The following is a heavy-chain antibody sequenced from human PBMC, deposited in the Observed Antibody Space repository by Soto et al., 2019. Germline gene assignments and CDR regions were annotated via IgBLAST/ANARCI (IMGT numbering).Heavy chain of an antibody. CDR1: GFAFSSYG. V-gene: IGHV3-30*03. CDR2: ISYDGRRQ. CDR3: VSDRGYGHASVPYS. J-gene: IGHJ4*02. D-gene: IGHD5-18*01. Sequence: QAQLVESGGGVVQPGGSLRLSCAASGFAFSSYGMHWVRQAPGTGLGWVAGISYDGRRQHYADSVKGRFTMSGDTSKNMVLLQMSSLRAEDTAVYYCVSDRGYGHASVPYSWGQGTLVSVSS.